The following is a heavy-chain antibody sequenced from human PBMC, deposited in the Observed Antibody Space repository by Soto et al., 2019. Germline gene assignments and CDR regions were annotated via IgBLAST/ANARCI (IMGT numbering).Heavy chain of an antibody. Sequence: EVQLVESGGGLVQPGGSLRLSCAASGLTVSNSYMNWVRQAPGEGLEWVSILYSDGTTYYADSVKGRFTISRDNSKNTLYLPVHSLRADDTAVYYCARYTTVTTPTYFASWGQGTLVIVSS. CDR1: GLTVSNSY. CDR2: LYSDGTT. CDR3: ARYTTVTTPTYFAS. J-gene: IGHJ4*02. D-gene: IGHD4-17*01. V-gene: IGHV3-66*01.